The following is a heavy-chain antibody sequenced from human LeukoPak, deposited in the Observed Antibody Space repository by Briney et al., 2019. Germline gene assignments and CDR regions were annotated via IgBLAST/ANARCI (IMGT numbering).Heavy chain of an antibody. J-gene: IGHJ2*01. Sequence: ASVKVSCKASGYTFTSYGISWVRQAPGQGLEWMGWISAYNGNTNYAQKLQGRVTMTTDTSTSTAYMELRSLRSDDTAVHYCARAPPPGIAAAGVYWYFDLWGRGTLVTVSS. CDR1: GYTFTSYG. V-gene: IGHV1-18*01. CDR2: ISAYNGNT. D-gene: IGHD6-13*01. CDR3: ARAPPPGIAAAGVYWYFDL.